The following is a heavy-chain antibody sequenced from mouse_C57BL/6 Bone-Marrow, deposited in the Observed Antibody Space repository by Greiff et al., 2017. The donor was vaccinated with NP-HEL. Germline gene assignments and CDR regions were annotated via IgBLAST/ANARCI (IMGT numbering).Heavy chain of an antibody. CDR1: GYTFTSYW. V-gene: IGHV1-74*01. D-gene: IGHD1-2*01. CDR2: IHPSDSET. Sequence: VQLQQPGAELVKPGASVKVSCKASGYTFTSYWMHWVKQRPGQGLEWIGRIHPSDSETNYNQKFKGKATLTVDKSSSTAYMQLSSLTSEDSAVYYCALTTAYWYFDVWGTGTTVTVSS. CDR3: ALTTAYWYFDV. J-gene: IGHJ1*03.